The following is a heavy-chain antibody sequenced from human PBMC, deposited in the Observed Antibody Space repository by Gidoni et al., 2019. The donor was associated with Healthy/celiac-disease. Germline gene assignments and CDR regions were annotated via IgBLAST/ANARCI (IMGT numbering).Heavy chain of an antibody. CDR2: INPSGGST. CDR1: GYTFTSYY. J-gene: IGHJ4*02. Sequence: QVQLVQSGAEVKKPGASVKVSCKASGYTFTSYYMHWVRQAPGQGLEWMGIINPSGGSTSYAQKFQGRVTMTRDTSTSTVYMELSSLRSEDTAVYYCAREIAHQAGIAVAGTGFDYWGQGTLVTVSS. CDR3: AREIAHQAGIAVAGTGFDY. D-gene: IGHD6-19*01. V-gene: IGHV1-46*01.